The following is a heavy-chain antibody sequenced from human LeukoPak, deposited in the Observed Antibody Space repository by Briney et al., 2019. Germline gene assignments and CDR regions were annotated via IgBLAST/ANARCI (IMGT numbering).Heavy chain of an antibody. CDR1: GGSISSYY. D-gene: IGHD7-27*01. CDR2: ISYSGRT. V-gene: IGHV4-59*01. J-gene: IGHJ4*02. Sequence: PSETLSLTCTVSGGSISSYYWSWIRQPPGKGLEWIGYISYSGRTNYNPSLKSRATISVDTSKNQFSLRLSSLTAADTAVYYCARKTGDLYYFDYWGQGTLVTVSS. CDR3: ARKTGDLYYFDY.